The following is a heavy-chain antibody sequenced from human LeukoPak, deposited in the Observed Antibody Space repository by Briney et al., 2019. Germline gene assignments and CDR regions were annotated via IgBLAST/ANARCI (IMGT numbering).Heavy chain of an antibody. D-gene: IGHD1-1*01. CDR1: GFDFDDYA. CDR2: ISWNSNTK. J-gene: IGHJ4*02. V-gene: IGHV3-9*01. CDR3: AKDIVGSAMTGIDY. Sequence: GGSLRLSCAASGFDFDDYAMQWVRQAPGKGLEWVSGISWNSNTKGYADSVKGRFTISRDNAKHPLYLQMDSLRPEDTALYYCAKDIVGSAMTGIDYWGQGTLVTVSS.